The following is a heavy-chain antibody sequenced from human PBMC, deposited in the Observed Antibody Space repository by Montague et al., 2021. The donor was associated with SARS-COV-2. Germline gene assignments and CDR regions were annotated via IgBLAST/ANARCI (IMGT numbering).Heavy chain of an antibody. Sequence: SETLSLTCTVSGGSIRSYYWSWIRQPPGKGLEWIGYIYYSGSTNYNPSLKSRVTISVDTSKNQFSLKLSSVTAADTAVYYCARLEAGDCSGGSCYSSWFDPWGQGTLVTVSS. CDR1: GGSIRSYY. CDR3: ARLEAGDCSGGSCYSSWFDP. V-gene: IGHV4-59*08. D-gene: IGHD2-15*01. J-gene: IGHJ5*02. CDR2: IYYSGST.